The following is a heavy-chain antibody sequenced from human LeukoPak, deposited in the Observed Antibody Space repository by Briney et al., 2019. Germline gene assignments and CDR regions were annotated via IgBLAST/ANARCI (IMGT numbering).Heavy chain of an antibody. CDR2: INPNSGGT. V-gene: IGHV1-2*02. CDR1: GYTFTGYY. Sequence: ASVKVSCKASGYTFTGYYMHWVRQAPGQGLEWMGWINPNSGGTNHAQKFQGRVTMTRDTSISTAYMELSRLRSDDTAVYYCARDRPLDADDYYGFYYFDYWGQGALVTVSS. D-gene: IGHD3-10*01. J-gene: IGHJ4*02. CDR3: ARDRPLDADDYYGFYYFDY.